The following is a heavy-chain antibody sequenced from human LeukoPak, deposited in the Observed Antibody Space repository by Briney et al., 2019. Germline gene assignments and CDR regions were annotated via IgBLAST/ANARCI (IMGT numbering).Heavy chain of an antibody. D-gene: IGHD1-26*01. CDR3: AREFDYSGSYDYTY. CDR2: INPNSGGT. Sequence: ASVKVSCKASGYTFTGYYMHRVRQAPGQGLEWMGWINPNSGGTNYAQKFQGRVTMTRDTSISTAYMELSSLRSDDTAVYYCAREFDYSGSYDYTYWGQGTLVTVSS. J-gene: IGHJ4*02. V-gene: IGHV1-2*02. CDR1: GYTFTGYY.